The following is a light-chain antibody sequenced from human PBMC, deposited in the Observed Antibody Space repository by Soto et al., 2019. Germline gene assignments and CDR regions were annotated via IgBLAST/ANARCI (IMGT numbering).Light chain of an antibody. V-gene: IGLV2-14*01. Sequence: SALTQPASVSGSPGQSITISCTGTSSDVGGYNYVSWYQQHPGKAPKLMIYEVSNRPSGVSNRFSGSKSGNTASLTISGLQAEDEADYYCSSFTSDSAYVFGTGTKGTVL. CDR2: EVS. CDR3: SSFTSDSAYV. J-gene: IGLJ1*01. CDR1: SSDVGGYNY.